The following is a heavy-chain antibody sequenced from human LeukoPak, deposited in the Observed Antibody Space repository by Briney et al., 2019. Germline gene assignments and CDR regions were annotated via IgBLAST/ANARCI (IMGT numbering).Heavy chain of an antibody. J-gene: IGHJ4*02. CDR2: IYYSGST. V-gene: IGHV4-38-2*02. Sequence: GSLRLSCAASGFTFSDYYMSWIRQAPGKGLEWIGSIYYSGSTYYNPSLKSRVTISVDTSKNQFSLKLSSVTAADTAVYYCARDYSSSWYVVYYFDYWGQGTLVTVSS. D-gene: IGHD6-13*01. CDR3: ARDYSSSWYVVYYFDY. CDR1: GFTFSDYY.